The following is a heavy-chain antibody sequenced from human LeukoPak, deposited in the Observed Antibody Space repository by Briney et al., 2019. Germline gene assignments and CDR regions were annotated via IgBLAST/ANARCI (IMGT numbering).Heavy chain of an antibody. CDR1: GFSLSTTGMC. J-gene: IGHJ4*02. CDR3: APISTVVGGFDS. V-gene: IGHV2-70*17. D-gene: IGHD4-23*01. CDR2: IDWDDDK. Sequence: RKSGPALVKPTQTLTLTCSFSGFSLSTTGMCVSWIRQPPGKALKWLARIDWDDDKFYSTSLKIRLTISKETSKNQVVPTMTNMDPVDTATYYCAPISTVVGGFDSWGQGTLVTVSS.